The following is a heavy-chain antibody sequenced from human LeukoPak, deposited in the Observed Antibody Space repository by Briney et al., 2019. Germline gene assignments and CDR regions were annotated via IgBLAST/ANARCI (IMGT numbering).Heavy chain of an antibody. D-gene: IGHD3-10*01. V-gene: IGHV1-45*02. CDR3: AGSGSYYTFDY. CDR2: ITPFNGNT. J-gene: IGHJ4*02. Sequence: TGASVKVSCKASGYTFTYRYLHWVRQAPGQALEWMGWITPFNGNTNYAQKFQDRVTITRGRSMSTAYMELSSLRSEDTAMYYCAGSGSYYTFDYWGQGTLVTVSS. CDR1: GYTFTYRY.